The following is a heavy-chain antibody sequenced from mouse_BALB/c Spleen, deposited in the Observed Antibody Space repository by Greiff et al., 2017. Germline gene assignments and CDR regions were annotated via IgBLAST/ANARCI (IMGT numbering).Heavy chain of an antibody. CDR2: IYPGNVNT. CDR1: GYTFTSYY. Sequence: QVQLQQSGPELVKPGASVRISCKASGYTFTSYYIHWVKQRPGQGLEWIGWIYPGNVNTKYNEKFKGKATLTADKSSSTAYMQLSSLTSEDSAVYFCARRGYGNGAWFAYWGQGTLVTVSA. CDR3: ARRGYGNGAWFAY. J-gene: IGHJ3*01. V-gene: IGHV1S56*01. D-gene: IGHD2-10*02.